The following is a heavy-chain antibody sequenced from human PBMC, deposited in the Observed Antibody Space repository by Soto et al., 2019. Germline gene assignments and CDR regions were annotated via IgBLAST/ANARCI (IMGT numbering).Heavy chain of an antibody. V-gene: IGHV3-23*01. CDR2: ISGSGGST. CDR3: ARDHKDHTGDYYYYYGMDV. J-gene: IGHJ6*02. Sequence: PGGSLRLSCAASGFTFSSYAMSWVRQAPGKGLEWVSAISGSGGSTYYADSVKGRFTISRDNAKNSLYLQMNSLRAEDTAVYYCARDHKDHTGDYYYYYGMDVWGQGTTVTVSS. CDR1: GFTFSSYA. D-gene: IGHD1-26*01.